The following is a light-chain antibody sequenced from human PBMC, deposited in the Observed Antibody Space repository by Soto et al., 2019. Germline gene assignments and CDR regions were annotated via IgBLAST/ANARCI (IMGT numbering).Light chain of an antibody. Sequence: EIVLTQSPGTLSLSPGERATLSCRASQSVSSSYLAWYQQKPGQAPRLLMYAASSRATGIPDRFSGSGSGTDFTDTISRLEPEDVAVDHCQQYGRSPGTFGQGTKVDLK. CDR3: QQYGRSPGT. J-gene: IGKJ1*01. V-gene: IGKV3-20*01. CDR2: AAS. CDR1: QSVSSSY.